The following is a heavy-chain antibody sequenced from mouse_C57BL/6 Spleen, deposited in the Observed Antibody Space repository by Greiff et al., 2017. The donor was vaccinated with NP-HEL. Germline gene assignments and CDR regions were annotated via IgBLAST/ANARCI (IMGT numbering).Heavy chain of an antibody. D-gene: IGHD1-1*01. CDR1: GFNIKDYY. J-gene: IGHJ2*01. V-gene: IGHV14-1*01. Sequence: EVQLQQSGAELVRPGASVKLSCTASGFNIKDYYMHWVKQRPEQGLEWIGRIDPEDGDTEYAPKFQGKATMTADTSSNTAYLQLSSLTSEDTAVYYCTLTTVVGGYFDYWGQGTTLTVSS. CDR2: IDPEDGDT. CDR3: TLTTVVGGYFDY.